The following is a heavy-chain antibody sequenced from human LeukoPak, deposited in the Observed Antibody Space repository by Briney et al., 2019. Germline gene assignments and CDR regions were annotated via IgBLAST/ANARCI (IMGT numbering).Heavy chain of an antibody. CDR2: IYYSGST. D-gene: IGHD6-13*01. J-gene: IGHJ4*02. CDR3: ARDSSSWYQFDY. V-gene: IGHV4-59*01. Sequence: SETLFLTCTVSGGSISSYYWSWIRQPPGKGLEWIGYIYYSGSTNYNPSLKSRVTISVDTSKNQFSLKLSSVTAADTAVYYCARDSSSWYQFDYWGQGTLVTVSS. CDR1: GGSISSYY.